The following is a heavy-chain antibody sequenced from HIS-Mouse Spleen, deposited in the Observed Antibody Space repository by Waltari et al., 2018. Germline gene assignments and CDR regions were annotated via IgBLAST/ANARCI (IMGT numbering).Heavy chain of an antibody. Sequence: QVQLVESGGGVVQPGRSLRLSCAASGFTFSSYAMHWVRQAPDKGLEWVAVISYDGSNKYYADSGKGRFTIARDNSKNTLYLQMNSLRAEDTAVYYCARGASGSGSQWYFDYWGQGTLVTVSS. CDR2: ISYDGSNK. CDR3: ARGASGSGSQWYFDY. J-gene: IGHJ4*02. V-gene: IGHV3-30*04. CDR1: GFTFSSYA. D-gene: IGHD3-10*01.